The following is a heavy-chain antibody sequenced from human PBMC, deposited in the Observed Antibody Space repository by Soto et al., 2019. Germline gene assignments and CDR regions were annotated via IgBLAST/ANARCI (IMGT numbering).Heavy chain of an antibody. D-gene: IGHD2-15*01. Sequence: TLSLTCTVSGGSISSYYWSWIRQPAGKGLEWIGRIYTSGSTNYNPSLKSRVTMSVDTSKNQFSLKLSSVTAADTAVYYCARDTGYCSGGSCPGPHWFDPWGQGTLVTVSS. CDR2: IYTSGST. CDR1: GGSISSYY. CDR3: ARDTGYCSGGSCPGPHWFDP. J-gene: IGHJ5*02. V-gene: IGHV4-4*07.